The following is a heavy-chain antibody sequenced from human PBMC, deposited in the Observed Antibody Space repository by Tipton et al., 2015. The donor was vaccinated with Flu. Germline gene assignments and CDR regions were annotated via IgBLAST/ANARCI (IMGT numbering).Heavy chain of an antibody. CDR3: ARDERRDSDTRGLQRYFGL. Sequence: QVQLVQSGAEAKKPGASVKVSCKASGYTFTNYGINWVRQAPGQGLEWMGWISAHNGNTNDAQKVQGRVTMTTDTSTSIAYMELRSLRSDDTAVYYCARDERRDSDTRGLQRYFGLWGRGTLVTVSS. CDR1: GYTFTNYG. D-gene: IGHD3-22*01. V-gene: IGHV1-18*01. J-gene: IGHJ2*01. CDR2: ISAHNGNT.